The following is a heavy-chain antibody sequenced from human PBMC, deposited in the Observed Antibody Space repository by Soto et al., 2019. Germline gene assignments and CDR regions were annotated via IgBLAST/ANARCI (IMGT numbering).Heavy chain of an antibody. CDR3: ARGIFGSGTANDY. CDR2: INGDGSGT. V-gene: IGHV3-74*01. Sequence: EVQLVESGGGLVQPGWSLRLSCAASGFTFSGSWMHWVRQAPGKGLDWVSRINGDGSGTSYADFVKGRFTISRDDAKNTLFLQMNGLRAEDSAVYYCARGIFGSGTANDYWGQGTLVTVSS. J-gene: IGHJ4*02. CDR1: GFTFSGSW. D-gene: IGHD3-10*01.